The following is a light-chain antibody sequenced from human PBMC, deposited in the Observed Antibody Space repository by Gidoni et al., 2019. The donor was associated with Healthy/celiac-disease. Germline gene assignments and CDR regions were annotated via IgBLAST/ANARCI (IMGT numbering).Light chain of an antibody. CDR1: QSLLHSNGYNY. Sequence: DIVITQSPLSLPVTPGEPASISCRSSQSLLHSNGYNYLDWYLQKPGQSPQLLIYLGSNRASGVPDRFSRSGSGTDFTLKISRVEAEDVGVYYCMQALQTPAFGQGTKVEIK. CDR2: LGS. CDR3: MQALQTPA. J-gene: IGKJ1*01. V-gene: IGKV2-28*01.